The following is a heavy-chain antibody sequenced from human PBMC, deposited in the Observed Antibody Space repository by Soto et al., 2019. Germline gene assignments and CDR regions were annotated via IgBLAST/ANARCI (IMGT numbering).Heavy chain of an antibody. D-gene: IGHD3-10*02. CDR1: GFTFSSYT. J-gene: IGHJ4*02. Sequence: EVQLVESGGGLVKPGGSLRLSCAASGFTFSSYTMSWVRQAPGKGLEWVSSITSSNYIYFADSVRGRYTISRDNANNSLYLQMSSLRAEDTAVYYCARDVQGWGQGTLVTVSS. V-gene: IGHV3-21*01. CDR3: ARDVQG. CDR2: ITSSNYI.